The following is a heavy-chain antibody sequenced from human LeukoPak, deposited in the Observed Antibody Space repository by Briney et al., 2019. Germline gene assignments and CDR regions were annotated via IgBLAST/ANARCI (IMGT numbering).Heavy chain of an antibody. CDR3: VKDSGYSSGCHNV. Sequence: GGSLRLSCAASGFTFSSYAMSWVRQAPGKGLEWVSAISGSGGSTYYADSVKGRFTISRDNSKNMLYLQMNSLRAEDTAVYYCVKDSGYSSGCHNVWGQGTLVTVSS. D-gene: IGHD6-19*01. CDR2: ISGSGGST. V-gene: IGHV3-23*01. CDR1: GFTFSSYA. J-gene: IGHJ4*02.